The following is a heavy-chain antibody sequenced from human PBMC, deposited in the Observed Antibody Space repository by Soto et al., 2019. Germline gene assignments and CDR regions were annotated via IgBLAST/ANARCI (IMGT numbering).Heavy chain of an antibody. V-gene: IGHV4-30-2*01. CDR3: ARAGLSSRYYYFDY. CDR2: IYHSGNT. J-gene: IGHJ4*02. CDR1: GGSVTSGNYA. D-gene: IGHD1-26*01. Sequence: QLQLQESGSGLVKPSQTLSLTCAVSGGSVTSGNYAWSWLRQPPGEGLEWIGYIYHSGNTYYNPSLRSRVTISLDRSKNQFSLMLNSVTAADTAEYYCARAGLSSRYYYFDYWGQGSLVTVSS.